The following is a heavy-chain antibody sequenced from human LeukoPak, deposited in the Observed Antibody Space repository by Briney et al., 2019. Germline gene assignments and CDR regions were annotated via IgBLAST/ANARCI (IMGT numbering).Heavy chain of an antibody. V-gene: IGHV1-8*02. J-gene: IGHJ4*02. CDR3: ARVSVRDYYGSGSYGY. CDR2: MNPNSGNT. Sequence: ASVKVSCKASGYTFTSYGISWVRQATGQGLEWMGWMNPNSGNTGYAQKFQGRVTMTRNTSISTAYMELSSLRSEDTAVYYCARVSVRDYYGSGSYGYWGQGTLVTVSS. CDR1: GYTFTSYG. D-gene: IGHD3-10*01.